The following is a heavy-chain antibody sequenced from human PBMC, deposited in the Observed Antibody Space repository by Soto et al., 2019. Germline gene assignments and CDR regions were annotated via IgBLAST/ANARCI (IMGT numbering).Heavy chain of an antibody. V-gene: IGHV6-1*01. J-gene: IGHJ4*01. Sequence: LTCAITGDSVSSNSAGWSWVRQSPSRGLEWLGRTYYRSKWYYEYAVSVRGRITINPDTSKNQYSLQLNSVTPEDTAVYFCARGEQYSGRIFDYWGQGXLVTVYS. D-gene: IGHD1-26*01. CDR1: GDSVSSNSAG. CDR2: TYYRSKWYY. CDR3: ARGEQYSGRIFDY.